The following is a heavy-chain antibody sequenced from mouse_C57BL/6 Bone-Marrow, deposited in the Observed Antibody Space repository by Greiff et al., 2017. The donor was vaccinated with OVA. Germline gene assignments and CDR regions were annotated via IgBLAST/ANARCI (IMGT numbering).Heavy chain of an antibody. Sequence: VQLQQSGAELVKPGASVKLSCTASGFTITDYYMHWVKQRTEQGLEWIGRIDPEDGETKYAQQFQGKATLTADTSSNTAYLQLSSLTSEDTAVYYCAWMVYDWFAYWGQGTLVTVSA. CDR2: IDPEDGET. J-gene: IGHJ3*01. CDR1: GFTITDYY. CDR3: AWMVYDWFAY. V-gene: IGHV14-2*01. D-gene: IGHD2-3*01.